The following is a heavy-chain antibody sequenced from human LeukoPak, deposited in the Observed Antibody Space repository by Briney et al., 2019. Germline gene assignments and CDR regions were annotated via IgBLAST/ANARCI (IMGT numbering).Heavy chain of an antibody. V-gene: IGHV3-23*01. CDR3: AKNYYDNSALGWASFDY. Sequence: PGGSLRLSCAASGFIFSSYAMSWVRQAPGKGLEWVSGISGSGGSTFYRDSVKGRFTISRDFSKRTLFLQMNSLRVDDTAVYYCAKNYYDNSALGWASFDYWGQGTLVTVSS. CDR1: GFIFSSYA. CDR2: ISGSGGST. J-gene: IGHJ4*02. D-gene: IGHD3-22*01.